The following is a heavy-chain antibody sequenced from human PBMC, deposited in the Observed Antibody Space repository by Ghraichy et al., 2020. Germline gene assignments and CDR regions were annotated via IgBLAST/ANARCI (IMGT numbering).Heavy chain of an antibody. J-gene: IGHJ3*02. D-gene: IGHD5-12*01. V-gene: IGHV1-18*04. CDR1: GYTFTTYG. Sequence: ASVKVSCKASGYTFTTYGISWVRQAPGQGLEWMGWISAYNGNTNYAQKLQGRVTMTTDTSTSTAYMELRSLRSDDTAVYYCARDRSLNIGPWSRPRAFDIWGQGIMVNGSS. CDR2: ISAYNGNT. CDR3: ARDRSLNIGPWSRPRAFDI.